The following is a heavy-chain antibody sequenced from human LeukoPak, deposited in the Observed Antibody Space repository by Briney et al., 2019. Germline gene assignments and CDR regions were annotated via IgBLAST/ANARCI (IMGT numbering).Heavy chain of an antibody. CDR2: INHSGST. J-gene: IGHJ4*02. V-gene: IGHV4-34*01. CDR1: GGSFSGYY. CDR3: ARSLWSRFDY. D-gene: IGHD3-16*01. Sequence: SETLSLTCAVYGGSFSGYYWSWIRQPPGKGLEWTGEINHSGSTNYNPSLKSRVTISVDTSKNQFSLKLSSVTAADTAVYYCARSLWSRFDYWGQGTLVTVSS.